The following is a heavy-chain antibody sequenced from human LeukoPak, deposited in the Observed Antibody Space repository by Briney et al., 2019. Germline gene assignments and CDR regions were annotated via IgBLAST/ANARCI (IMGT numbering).Heavy chain of an antibody. CDR2: ISSSSSTI. D-gene: IGHD3-22*01. Sequence: GGSLRLSCAASGFTFSSYALNWVRQAPGKGLEWVSYISSSSSTIYHTDSVKGRFTISRDNAKNSLYLQMNSLRDEDTAVYYCARDFFHSSESRPFDYWGQGTLVTVSS. V-gene: IGHV3-48*02. CDR3: ARDFFHSSESRPFDY. J-gene: IGHJ4*02. CDR1: GFTFSSYA.